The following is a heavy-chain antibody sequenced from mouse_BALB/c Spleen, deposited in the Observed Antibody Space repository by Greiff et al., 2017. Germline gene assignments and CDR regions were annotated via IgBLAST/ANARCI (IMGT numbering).Heavy chain of an antibody. D-gene: IGHD4-1*01. CDR1: GYSITSDYA. Sequence: EVQRVESGPGLVKPSQSLSLTCTVTGYSITSDYAWNWIRQFPGNKLEWMGYISYSGSTSYNPSLKSRISITRDTSKNQFFLQLNSVTTEDTATYYCARNWDPFDYWGQGTTLTVSS. CDR2: ISYSGST. CDR3: ARNWDPFDY. V-gene: IGHV3-2*02. J-gene: IGHJ2*01.